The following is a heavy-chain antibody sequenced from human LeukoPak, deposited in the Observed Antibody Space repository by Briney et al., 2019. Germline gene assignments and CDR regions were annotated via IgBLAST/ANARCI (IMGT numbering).Heavy chain of an antibody. D-gene: IGHD1-26*01. CDR3: ARLILSGSYLYYFDY. CDR2: ISYSGNT. Sequence: SETLSLTCTVSGGSISSYYWSWIRQPPGKGLEWIGYISYSGNTNYNPSLKSRVTISVDMSKNQFSLKLSSVTAADTAVYHCARLILSGSYLYYFDYWGQGTLVTVSS. CDR1: GGSISSYY. J-gene: IGHJ4*02. V-gene: IGHV4-59*08.